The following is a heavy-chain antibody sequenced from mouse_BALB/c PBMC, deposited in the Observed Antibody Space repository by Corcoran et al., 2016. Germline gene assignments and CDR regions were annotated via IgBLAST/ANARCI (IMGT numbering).Heavy chain of an antibody. V-gene: IGHV14-3*02. CDR1: GFNIKDTY. J-gene: IGHJ1*01. Sequence: EVQLQQSGAELVKPGASVKLSCTASGFNIKDTYMHWVKQRPEQGLEWIGRIDPANGNTKYDPKFQGKSTITADTSSNTAYLQLSSLTSEDTAVDDCANGDWYFDGGGAGTTVTVSS. CDR2: IDPANGNT. CDR3: ANGDWYFDG.